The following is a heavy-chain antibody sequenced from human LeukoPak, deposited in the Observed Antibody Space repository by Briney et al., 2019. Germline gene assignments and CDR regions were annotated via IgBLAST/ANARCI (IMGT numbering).Heavy chain of an antibody. D-gene: IGHD3-9*01. V-gene: IGHV3-11*01. CDR3: TRALEGYYDILTGYYVIDY. Sequence: GGSLRLSCAASGFTFSDYYMSWIRQAPGKGLEWVSYISSSGSTIYYADSVKGRFTISRDNAKNSLYLQMNSLRAEDTDVYYCTRALEGYYDILTGYYVIDYWGQGTLVTVSS. CDR2: ISSSGSTI. CDR1: GFTFSDYY. J-gene: IGHJ4*02.